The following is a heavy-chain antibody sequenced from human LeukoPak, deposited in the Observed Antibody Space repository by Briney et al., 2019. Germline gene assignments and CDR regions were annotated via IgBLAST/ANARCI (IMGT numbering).Heavy chain of an antibody. J-gene: IGHJ4*02. CDR3: ARDNAGNIDY. V-gene: IGHV7-4-1*02. CDR1: GYTFTSNA. Sequence: ASVTVSFTASGYTFTSNAMNWVRQAPGQGLELMGWINTNTGNPTYAQGFTGRFVFSLDTSVSTAYLQISSLKAEDTAVYYCARDNAGNIDYWGQGTLVTVSS. D-gene: IGHD2/OR15-2a*01. CDR2: INTNTGNP.